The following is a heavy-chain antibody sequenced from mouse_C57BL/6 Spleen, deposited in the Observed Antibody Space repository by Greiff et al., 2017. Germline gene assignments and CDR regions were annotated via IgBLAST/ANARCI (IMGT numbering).Heavy chain of an antibody. CDR3: ARDGNYERFAY. J-gene: IGHJ3*01. V-gene: IGHV1-22*01. Sequence: EVQLQQSGPELVKPGASVKMSCKASGYTFTDYNMHWVKQSPGKSLEWIGYINPNNGGTSYNEKFKGKATLTVNKSSSTAYMELRSLTSEDSAVYYCARDGNYERFAYWGQGTLVTVSA. CDR2: INPNNGGT. CDR1: GYTFTDYN. D-gene: IGHD2-1*01.